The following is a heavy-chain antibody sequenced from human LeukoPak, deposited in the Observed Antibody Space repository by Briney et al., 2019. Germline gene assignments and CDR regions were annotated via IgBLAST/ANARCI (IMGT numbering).Heavy chain of an antibody. CDR3: ARVIAAAGTSLKPEFDY. CDR2: IYTSGST. J-gene: IGHJ4*02. Sequence: KTSETLSLTCTVSGASISSGSHYWSWIRQPAGKGLEWIGRIYTSGSTNYNPSLKSRVTISVDTSKNQFSLKLSSVTAADTAVYYCARVIAAAGTSLKPEFDYWGQGTLVTVSS. CDR1: GASISSGSHY. V-gene: IGHV4-61*02. D-gene: IGHD6-13*01.